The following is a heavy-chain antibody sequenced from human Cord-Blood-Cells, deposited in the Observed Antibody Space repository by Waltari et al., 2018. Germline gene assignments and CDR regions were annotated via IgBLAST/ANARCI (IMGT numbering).Heavy chain of an antibody. CDR2: IIGDGSRR. CDR3: ARELGYYGMDV. CDR1: GFTFSSYW. Sequence: EVQLVESGGGLVQPGGSLRLSCAASGFTFSSYWLHWVRQAPGKGLVWVSLIIGDGSRRSYADSVKGRFTSSRDNAKNTLYLQMNSLRAEDTAVYYCARELGYYGMDVWGQGTTVTVSS. V-gene: IGHV3-74*01. J-gene: IGHJ6*02. D-gene: IGHD7-27*01.